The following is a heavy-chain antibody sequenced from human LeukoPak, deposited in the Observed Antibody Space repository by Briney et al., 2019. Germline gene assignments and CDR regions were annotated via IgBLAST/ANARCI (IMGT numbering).Heavy chain of an antibody. D-gene: IGHD6-19*01. CDR1: AFTFRNYW. V-gene: IGHV3-7*01. Sequence: GGSLRLSCAASAFTFRNYWMTLVRQAPGKGLEWVANIKQDGSEKHYGDSVKGRFTISRDNAKNSLYLEMNSLRAEDTAVYYCARERSSGWNDCWGQGTLVTVSS. CDR2: IKQDGSEK. CDR3: ARERSSGWNDC. J-gene: IGHJ4*02.